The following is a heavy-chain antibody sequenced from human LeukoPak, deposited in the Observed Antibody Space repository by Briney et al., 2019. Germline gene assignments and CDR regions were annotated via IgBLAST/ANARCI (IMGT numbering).Heavy chain of an antibody. V-gene: IGHV4-30-4*08. CDR3: ARAVSYGDADY. Sequence: SETLSLTCTVSGGSISSSSYYWGWIRQPPGKGLEWIGYIYYSGSTYYNPSLKSRVTISVDTSKNQFSLKLSSVTAADTAVYYCARAVSYGDADYWGQGTLVTVSS. D-gene: IGHD4-17*01. J-gene: IGHJ4*02. CDR2: IYYSGST. CDR1: GGSISSSSYY.